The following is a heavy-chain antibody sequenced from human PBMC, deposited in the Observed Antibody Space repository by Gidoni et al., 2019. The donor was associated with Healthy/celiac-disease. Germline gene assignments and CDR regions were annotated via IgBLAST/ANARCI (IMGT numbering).Heavy chain of an antibody. J-gene: IGHJ4*02. V-gene: IGHV4-31*02. CDR3: ARAVVAAYIDY. Sequence: EWIGYIYYSGSTYYNPSLKSRVTISVDTSKNQFSLKLSSVTAADTAVYYCARAVVAAYIDYWGQGTLVTVSS. CDR2: IYYSGST. D-gene: IGHD2-15*01.